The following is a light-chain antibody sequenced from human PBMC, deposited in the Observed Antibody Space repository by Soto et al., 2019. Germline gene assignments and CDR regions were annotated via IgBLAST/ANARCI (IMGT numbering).Light chain of an antibody. V-gene: IGKV3-20*01. CDR3: QQNGRLPLS. J-gene: IGKJ4*01. CDR2: GAS. CDR1: QSLTSSF. Sequence: EILLTQSPGTLSLSPGDRATLSCRASQSLTSSFLAWYQQQPRQTPRLLIYGASITATDIPDWFGGSGSAAVFPLTISRLEHEDLADYCCQQNGRLPLSFGGGTKVEIK.